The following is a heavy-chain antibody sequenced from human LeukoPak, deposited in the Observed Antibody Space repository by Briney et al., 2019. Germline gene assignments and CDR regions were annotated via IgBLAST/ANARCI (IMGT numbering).Heavy chain of an antibody. CDR2: IYYSGST. D-gene: IGHD6-13*01. J-gene: IGHJ4*02. CDR1: GGSISSGAYY. V-gene: IGHV4-31*03. Sequence: SETLSLTCTVSGGSISSGAYYWSWIRQHPGKGLEWIGYIYYSGSTYYNPSLKSRVTISIDTSRSQFSLNLSSVTAADTAVYYCARATAGKHYFDFWGQGTLVTVSS. CDR3: ARATAGKHYFDF.